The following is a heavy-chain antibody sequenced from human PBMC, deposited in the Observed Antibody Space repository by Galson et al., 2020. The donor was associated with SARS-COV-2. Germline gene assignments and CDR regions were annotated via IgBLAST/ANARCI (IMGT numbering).Heavy chain of an antibody. V-gene: IGHV3-7*01. J-gene: IGHJ4*02. D-gene: IGHD1-7*01. CDR3: VKYNWNYAFEY. Sequence: GESLKISCAAPGFTFTNYWMSWVRQAPGKWLEWVANINPAVSESYFVDSVKGRFTISRDNAKNSVFLQMNSLRVEDTALYYCVKYNWNYAFEYWGQGILVTVSS. CDR2: INPAVSES. CDR1: GFTFTNYW.